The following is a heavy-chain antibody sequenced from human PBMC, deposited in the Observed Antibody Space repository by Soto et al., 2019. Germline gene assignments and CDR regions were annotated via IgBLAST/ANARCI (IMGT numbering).Heavy chain of an antibody. D-gene: IGHD1-26*01. CDR3: AKDRLRGGFLTTATTNGMDV. Sequence: VGSLRLSCAASGFTFSSYGMHWVRQAPGKGLEWVALISYDGSNKYYVDSVKGRFTISRDNSKNTLFLQMNSLRAGDTAVYYCAKDRLRGGFLTTATTNGMDVWGQGTTVTSP. CDR2: ISYDGSNK. V-gene: IGHV3-30*18. J-gene: IGHJ6*02. CDR1: GFTFSSYG.